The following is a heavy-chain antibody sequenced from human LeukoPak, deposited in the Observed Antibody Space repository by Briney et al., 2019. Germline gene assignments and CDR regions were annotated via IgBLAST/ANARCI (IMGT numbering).Heavy chain of an antibody. J-gene: IGHJ4*02. Sequence: ASVKFSCKASGYSFTGNYIRWGRQAPGQGREGRGGMNPNSGNTGYAQKFQGRVTMTRNTSISTAYMELSSLRSEDTAVYYCARFDGDTAMVGPDYWGQGTLVTVSS. CDR2: MNPNSGNT. V-gene: IGHV1-8*02. D-gene: IGHD5-18*01. CDR1: GYSFTGNY. CDR3: ARFDGDTAMVGPDY.